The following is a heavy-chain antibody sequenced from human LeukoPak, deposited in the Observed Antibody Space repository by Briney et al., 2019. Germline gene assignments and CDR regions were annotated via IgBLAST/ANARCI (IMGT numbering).Heavy chain of an antibody. D-gene: IGHD4-23*01. CDR1: GYTFITYW. CDR2: IYPGDSDT. J-gene: IGHJ3*02. Sequence: GESLKISCKGSGYTFITYWIGWVRQMPGKGLEWMGIIYPGDSDTRYSPSFQGQVTISADKSISTAYLQWSSLKASDTAMYYCARPLVSHDYGGNPDDAFDIWGQGTMVTVSS. V-gene: IGHV5-51*01. CDR3: ARPLVSHDYGGNPDDAFDI.